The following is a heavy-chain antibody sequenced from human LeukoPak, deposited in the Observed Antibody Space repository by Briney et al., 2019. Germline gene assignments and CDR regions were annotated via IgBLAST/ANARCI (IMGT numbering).Heavy chain of an antibody. CDR3: AKDIEVAITGHYFDL. J-gene: IGHJ2*01. D-gene: IGHD3-22*01. V-gene: IGHV3-23*01. CDR2: ISGSGFST. CDR1: GFTFSSYA. Sequence: GGSLRLSCAASGFTFSSYAMSWVRQAPGQGLEWLSAISGSGFSTHYADSVKGRFTISRDNSKTTLSLQMNSLRAEDTALYYCAKDIEVAITGHYFDLWGRGALVAVSS.